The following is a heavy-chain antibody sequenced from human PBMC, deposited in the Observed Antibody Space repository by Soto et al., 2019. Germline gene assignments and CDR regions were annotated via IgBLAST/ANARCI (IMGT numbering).Heavy chain of an antibody. CDR1: GFTFSSYT. D-gene: IGHD6-13*01. CDR3: AKDTNSFYSSSWYAMYFDY. CDR2: ISGSGGST. V-gene: IGHV3-23*01. J-gene: IGHJ4*02. Sequence: EVQLLESGGGLVQPGGSLRLSCAASGFTFSSYTMSWVRQAPGKGLEWVSAISGSGGSTYYADSVKGRFTISRDNSKNTLYLQMNSLRAEDTAVYYCAKDTNSFYSSSWYAMYFDYWGQGTLVTVSS.